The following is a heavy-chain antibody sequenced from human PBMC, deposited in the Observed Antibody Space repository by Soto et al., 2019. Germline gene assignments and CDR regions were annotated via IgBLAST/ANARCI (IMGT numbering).Heavy chain of an antibody. Sequence: QVQLQQWGAGLLKPSETLSLTCAVYGGSFSGYYWSWIRQPPGKGLEWIGEINHSGSTNYNPSLKSRVTISVDTSKNQFSLKLSSVTAADTAVNYCARGDRDYDILTGYPSDAEYFQHWGQGTLVTVSS. CDR3: ARGDRDYDILTGYPSDAEYFQH. J-gene: IGHJ1*01. V-gene: IGHV4-34*01. D-gene: IGHD3-9*01. CDR1: GGSFSGYY. CDR2: INHSGST.